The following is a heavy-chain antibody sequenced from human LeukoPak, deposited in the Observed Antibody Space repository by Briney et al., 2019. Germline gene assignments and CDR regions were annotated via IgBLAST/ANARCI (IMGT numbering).Heavy chain of an antibody. D-gene: IGHD2-15*01. CDR3: AREGNYCSGGSCYPGWFDP. CDR2: IYYSGST. Sequence: SETLSLTCTVSGGSISSGGYCWSWIRQHPGKGLEWIGYIYYSGSTYYNPSLKSRVTISVDTSKNQFSLKLSSVTAADTAVYYCAREGNYCSGGSCYPGWFDPWGQGTLVTVSS. CDR1: GGSISSGGYC. V-gene: IGHV4-31*03. J-gene: IGHJ5*02.